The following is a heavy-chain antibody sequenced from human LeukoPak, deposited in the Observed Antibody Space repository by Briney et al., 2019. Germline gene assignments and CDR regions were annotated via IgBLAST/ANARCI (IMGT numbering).Heavy chain of an antibody. CDR1: GFTVSSNY. Sequence: PGGSLRLSCAASGFTVSSNYMSWVRQAPGKGLEWVSVIYSGGSTYYADSVKGRFTISRDNSKNTLYLQMNSLRAEDTAVYYCARDGKYCSGGSCYDYWGQGTLVTVSS. CDR2: IYSGGST. J-gene: IGHJ4*02. D-gene: IGHD2-15*01. V-gene: IGHV3-53*01. CDR3: ARDGKYCSGGSCYDY.